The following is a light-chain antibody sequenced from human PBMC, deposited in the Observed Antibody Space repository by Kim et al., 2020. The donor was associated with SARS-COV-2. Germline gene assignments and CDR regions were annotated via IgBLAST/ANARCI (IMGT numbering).Light chain of an antibody. CDR2: DVS. CDR1: SSYVGGYNY. Sequence: QSIPISCTGTSSYVGGYNYVSWYQQHPGKAPKLMIYDVSNRPSGVSNRFSGSKSGNTASLTISGLQAEDEADYYGSSYTSSSTLVVFGGWTQLTVL. V-gene: IGLV2-14*03. J-gene: IGLJ2*01. CDR3: SSYTSSSTLVV.